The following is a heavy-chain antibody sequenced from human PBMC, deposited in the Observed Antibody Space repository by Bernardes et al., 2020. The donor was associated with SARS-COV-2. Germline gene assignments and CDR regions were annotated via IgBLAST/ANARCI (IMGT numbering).Heavy chain of an antibody. J-gene: IGHJ3*02. V-gene: IGHV4-59*01. Sequence: SEPLSLTYRVWGGSISRYYGIGLRRPPGKGLEWSQYIYYSGSANYNPYRKSRVTISVDTSKNHFSLKLSSVNAPDTAVYYCARAVTYDIWGQGTMVTVSS. D-gene: IGHD6-19*01. CDR3: ARAVTYDI. CDR2: IYYSGSA. CDR1: GGSISRYY.